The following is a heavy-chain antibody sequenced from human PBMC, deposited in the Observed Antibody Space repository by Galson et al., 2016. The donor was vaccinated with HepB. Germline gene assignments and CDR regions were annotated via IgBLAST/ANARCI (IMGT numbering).Heavy chain of an antibody. J-gene: IGHJ4*02. CDR3: ARDRRGGSNTLDY. V-gene: IGHV3-30-3*01. Sequence: SLRLSCAASGFIFNSHAMSWVRQAPGKGLEWVAVISYDGSNEYYADSVKGRFTISRDNSKNTLYLHMNSLRAEDTAVYYCARDRRGGSNTLDYWGQGTLVTASS. D-gene: IGHD1-26*01. CDR1: GFIFNSHA. CDR2: ISYDGSNE.